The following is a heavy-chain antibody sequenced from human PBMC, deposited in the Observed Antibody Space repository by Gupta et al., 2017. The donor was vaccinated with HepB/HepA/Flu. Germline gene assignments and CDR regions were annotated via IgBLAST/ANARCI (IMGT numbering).Heavy chain of an antibody. D-gene: IGHD5-12*01. J-gene: IGHJ3*02. V-gene: IGHV4-31*03. Sequence: QVQLQESGPGLLKPSPTLSLTCTVPGCFVSSGGYYCSWIRHHPGKGLEWIGYIYYSGSTYYNPSLKSRVTISVDTSKNQFSLKLSSVTAADTAVYYCARGHLSSGYDWGDAFDIWGQGTMVTVSS. CDR3: ARGHLSSGYDWGDAFDI. CDR1: GCFVSSGGYY. CDR2: IYYSGST.